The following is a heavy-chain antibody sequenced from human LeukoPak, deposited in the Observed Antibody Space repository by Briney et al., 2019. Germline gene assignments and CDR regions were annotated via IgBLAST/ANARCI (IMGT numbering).Heavy chain of an antibody. Sequence: PGGSLRLSCAASGFTFSDYAMTWVRQAPGKGLEWVSAISGSGGTTYYADSVKGRFTISRDNPKNTGYLQLNSLRAEDTAVYYCAKGSRSNGYYIDYWGQGTLVTVSS. D-gene: IGHD6-6*01. CDR2: ISGSGGTT. V-gene: IGHV3-23*01. J-gene: IGHJ4*02. CDR3: AKGSRSNGYYIDY. CDR1: GFTFSDYA.